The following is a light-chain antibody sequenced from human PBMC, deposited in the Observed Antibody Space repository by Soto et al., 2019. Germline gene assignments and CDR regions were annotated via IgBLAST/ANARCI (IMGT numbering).Light chain of an antibody. CDR2: SSS. V-gene: IGKV3-20*01. CDR1: QSVSSTY. Sequence: ELVLTQSPGTLSLSPGDRATLSCRASQSVSSTYLAWYQQRPCQAPRLLIYSSSSRASGIPDRFSGSGSGTDFTLTISRLALEDFAVYYCQQSRTSPPTWTFGQGTKVEVK. J-gene: IGKJ1*01. CDR3: QQSRTSPPTWT.